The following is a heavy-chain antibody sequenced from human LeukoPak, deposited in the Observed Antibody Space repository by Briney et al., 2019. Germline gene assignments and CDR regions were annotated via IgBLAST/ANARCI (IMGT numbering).Heavy chain of an antibody. CDR3: ARDGYYKSADAFDI. D-gene: IGHD3-9*01. CDR1: GFTFSNAW. J-gene: IGHJ3*02. V-gene: IGHV3-15*01. Sequence: GGSLRLSCAASGFTFSNAWMSWVRQAPGKGLEWVGRIKSKTDGGTTGYAAPVKGRFTISRDDSKNTLYLQMNSLKTEDTAVYYCARDGYYKSADAFDIWGQGTMVTVSS. CDR2: IKSKTDGGTT.